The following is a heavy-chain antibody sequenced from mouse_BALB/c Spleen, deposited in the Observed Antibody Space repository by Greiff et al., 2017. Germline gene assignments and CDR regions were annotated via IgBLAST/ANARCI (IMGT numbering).Heavy chain of an antibody. V-gene: IGHV2-6-7*01. CDR2: IWGDGST. Sequence: QVQLQQSGPGLVAPSQSLSITCTVSGFSLTGYGVNWVRQPPGKGLEWLGMIWGDGSTDYNSALKSRLSISKDNSKSQVFLKMNSLQTDDTARYYCAREGGSSDYAMDYWGQGTSVTVSS. CDR1: GFSLTGYG. D-gene: IGHD1-1*01. CDR3: AREGGSSDYAMDY. J-gene: IGHJ4*01.